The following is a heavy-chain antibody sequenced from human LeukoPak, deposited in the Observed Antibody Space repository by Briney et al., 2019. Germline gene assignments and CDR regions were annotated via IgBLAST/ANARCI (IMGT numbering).Heavy chain of an antibody. Sequence: PGRSLRLSCAASGFTFSSYGMHWVRQAPGKGLEWVAVISYDGSNKYYADSVKGRFTISRDNSKNTLYLQMNSLRAEDTARYHCAKKVVVGATSPYSDFQDWGQGTLVTVSS. J-gene: IGHJ1*01. CDR2: ISYDGSNK. V-gene: IGHV3-30*18. CDR1: GFTFSSYG. D-gene: IGHD1-26*01. CDR3: AKKVVVGATSPYSDFQD.